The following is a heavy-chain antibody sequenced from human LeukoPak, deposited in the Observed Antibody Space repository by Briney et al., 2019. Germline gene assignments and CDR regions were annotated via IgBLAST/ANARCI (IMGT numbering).Heavy chain of an antibody. CDR2: ISWNSGSI. CDR3: ARDWGIDNSFYYYDSSGPDY. CDR1: GFTFDDYA. Sequence: GGSLRLSCAASGFTFDDYAMHWVRQAPGKGLEWVSGISWNSGSIGYADSVKGRFTISRDNAKNSLYLQMNSLRAEDTAVYYCARDWGIDNSFYYYDSSGPDYWGQGTLVTVSS. V-gene: IGHV3-9*01. D-gene: IGHD3-22*01. J-gene: IGHJ4*02.